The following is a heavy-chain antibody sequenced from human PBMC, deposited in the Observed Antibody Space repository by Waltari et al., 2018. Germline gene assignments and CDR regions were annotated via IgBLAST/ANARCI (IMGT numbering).Heavy chain of an antibody. CDR1: GGTFSSYA. J-gene: IGHJ4*02. D-gene: IGHD4-4*01. V-gene: IGHV1-69*04. CDR2: LIPILGIP. Sequence: QVQLVQSGAEVKKPGSSVKVSCKASGGTFSSYAIRWVRQAPGQGLEWMGGLIPILGIPNYAQKFQGIVTITADESTSTAYMELSSLRSEDTAVYYCARGHRQYYFDYWGQGTLVTVSS. CDR3: ARGHRQYYFDY.